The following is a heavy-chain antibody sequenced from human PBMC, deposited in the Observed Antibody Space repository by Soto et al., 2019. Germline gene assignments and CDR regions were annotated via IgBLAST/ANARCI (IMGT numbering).Heavy chain of an antibody. Sequence: GGSLRLSCSASGFTFSSYAMHWVRQAPGKGLEYVSAISSNGGSTYYADSVKGRFTISRDNSKNTLYLQMSSLRAEDTAVYYCVEGSYSYGYWGAFLYWGQGTLVTSPQ. CDR3: VEGSYSYGYWGAFLY. CDR1: GFTFSSYA. J-gene: IGHJ4*02. D-gene: IGHD5-18*01. V-gene: IGHV3-64D*06. CDR2: ISSNGGST.